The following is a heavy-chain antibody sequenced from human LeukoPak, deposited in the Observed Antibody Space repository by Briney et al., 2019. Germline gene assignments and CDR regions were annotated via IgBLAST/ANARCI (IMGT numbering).Heavy chain of an antibody. D-gene: IGHD5-12*01. J-gene: IGHJ4*02. CDR2: IYYSGST. Sequence: SETLSLTCTVSGGSISSYYWSWIRQPPGKGLEWIGYIYYSGSTNYNPSLKSRVTISVDTSKNQFSLKLSSVTAADTAVYYCARDLVVATRAQNDYWGQGTLVTVSS. V-gene: IGHV4-59*01. CDR3: ARDLVVATRAQNDY. CDR1: GGSISSYY.